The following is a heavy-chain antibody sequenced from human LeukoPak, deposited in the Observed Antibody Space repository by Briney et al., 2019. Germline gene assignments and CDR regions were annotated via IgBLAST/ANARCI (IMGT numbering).Heavy chain of an antibody. V-gene: IGHV3-23*01. D-gene: IGHD3-3*01. Sequence: PGGSLRLSCAASGFTFSSYGMSWVRQAPGKGLEGVSAIGGNGGDTFYADSVKGRFTNSRDNSKNTLYLQMSSLRAEATAVYYCAHHGGGTIRLGAFDIWGQGTMVTVSS. J-gene: IGHJ3*02. CDR2: IGGNGGDT. CDR1: GFTFSSYG. CDR3: AHHGGGTIRLGAFDI.